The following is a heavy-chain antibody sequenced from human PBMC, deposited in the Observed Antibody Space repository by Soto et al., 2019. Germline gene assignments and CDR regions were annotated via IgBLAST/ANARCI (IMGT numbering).Heavy chain of an antibody. CDR1: EFTFSTYG. CDR2: ISYDGGNK. J-gene: IGHJ4*02. CDR3: AKLSGSGYPPTLDY. D-gene: IGHD3-22*01. Sequence: QVQLVESGGGVVQPGRSLRLSCAASEFTFSTYGMHWVRQAPGKGLAWVAIISYDGGNKYYTDSVKGRFTISRDNSKNTLYLQMNSLRAEDTAVYYCAKLSGSGYPPTLDYWGQGTLVTVSS. V-gene: IGHV3-30*18.